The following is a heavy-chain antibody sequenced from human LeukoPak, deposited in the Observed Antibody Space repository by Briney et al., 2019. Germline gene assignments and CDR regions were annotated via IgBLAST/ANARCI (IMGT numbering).Heavy chain of an antibody. V-gene: IGHV3-48*01. Sequence: GGSLRLSCAGSGFTFSDYSMNWVRQAPGKGLEWVSYISSSSSTKYYADSVKGRVTISRDNSKNTLYLQMNSLRAEDTALYYCARDGGWGFRYYYMDVWGTGTTVTVSS. CDR2: ISSSSSTK. D-gene: IGHD7-27*01. CDR3: ARDGGWGFRYYYMDV. CDR1: GFTFSDYS. J-gene: IGHJ6*03.